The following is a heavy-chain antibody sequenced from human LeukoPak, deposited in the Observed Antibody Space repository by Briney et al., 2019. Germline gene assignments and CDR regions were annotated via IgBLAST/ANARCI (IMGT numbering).Heavy chain of an antibody. V-gene: IGHV1-2*02. CDR3: ARGSRLLWFGEQIFDY. J-gene: IGHJ4*02. CDR2: INPNSGGT. CDR1: GYTFTGYY. D-gene: IGHD3-10*01. Sequence: ASVKVSCKASGYTFTGYYMHWVRQAPGQGLEWMGWINPNSGGTNYAQKFQGRVTMTRDTSFSTAYMELSRLRSDDTAVYYCARGSRLLWFGEQIFDYWGQGTLVTVSS.